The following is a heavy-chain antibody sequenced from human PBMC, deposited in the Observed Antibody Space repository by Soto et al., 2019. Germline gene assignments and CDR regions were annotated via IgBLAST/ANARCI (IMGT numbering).Heavy chain of an antibody. CDR1: GFTFSSYV. CDR3: AKVVDYGDSYYYYGMDV. J-gene: IGHJ6*02. Sequence: GGSLRLSCAASGFTFSSYVMHWGRQAPGKGLEWVAVISYDGSNKYYADSVKGRFTISRDNSKNTLYLQMNSLRAEDTAVYYCAKVVDYGDSYYYYGMDVWGQGTTVTVSS. V-gene: IGHV3-30*18. D-gene: IGHD4-17*01. CDR2: ISYDGSNK.